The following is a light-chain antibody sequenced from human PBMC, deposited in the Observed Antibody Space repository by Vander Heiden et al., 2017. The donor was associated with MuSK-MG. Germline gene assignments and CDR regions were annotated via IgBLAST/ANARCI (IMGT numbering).Light chain of an antibody. J-gene: IGKJ1*01. CDR1: QSINKY. CDR3: QQSYSAPWT. CDR2: AAS. Sequence: DIQMTQSPSSLSASVGDRVTITCRASQSINKYLNWYQQKPGKAPKLLIYAASSLQSRVPSRFSGSGSGTEFTLTIRSLQPEDFATYYCQQSYSAPWTFGQGTKVEIK. V-gene: IGKV1-39*01.